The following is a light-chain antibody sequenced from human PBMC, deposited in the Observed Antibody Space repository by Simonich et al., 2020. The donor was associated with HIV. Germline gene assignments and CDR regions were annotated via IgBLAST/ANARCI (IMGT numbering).Light chain of an antibody. CDR3: SSYTSNSTLV. V-gene: IGLV2-14*01. J-gene: IGLJ3*02. Sequence: QSALTQPASVSGSPGQSITISCTGTSSDVGGYNYVSLYQQHPGKAPKLIIHDVSKRPSGVSNRFSGSKSGNTASLTISGLQAEDEADYYCSSYTSNSTLVFGGGTKLTVL. CDR2: DVS. CDR1: SSDVGGYNY.